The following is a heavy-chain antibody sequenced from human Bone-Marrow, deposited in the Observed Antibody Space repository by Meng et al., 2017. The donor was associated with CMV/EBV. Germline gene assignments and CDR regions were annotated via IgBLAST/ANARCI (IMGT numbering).Heavy chain of an antibody. J-gene: IGHJ3*02. CDR1: GFTLSDYT. Sequence: SLKISCAASGFTLSDYTMQWVRQSPGKGLEWVALISYNGGFEYYSDSVKGRFTISRDNSKNRLYLRMDSLKTEDTAVYYCAREGGVRTAFDIWGQGTMVTVSS. CDR3: AREGGVRTAFDI. V-gene: IGHV3-30*04. CDR2: ISYNGGFE. D-gene: IGHD3-16*01.